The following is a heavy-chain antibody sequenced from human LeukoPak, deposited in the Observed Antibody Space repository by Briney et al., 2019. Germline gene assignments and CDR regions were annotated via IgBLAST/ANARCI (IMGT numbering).Heavy chain of an antibody. Sequence: ASVKVSCKASGYTFTSYDINWVRQATGQGLEWMGWMNPNSGNTGYAQKFQGRVTMTRNTSISTAYMELSSLRSEDTAVYYCARAPFEFLYFDWLSSYYYYGMDVCGEGTTVTVSS. D-gene: IGHD3-9*01. CDR2: MNPNSGNT. V-gene: IGHV1-8*01. J-gene: IGHJ6*04. CDR3: ARAPFEFLYFDWLSSYYYYGMDV. CDR1: GYTFTSYD.